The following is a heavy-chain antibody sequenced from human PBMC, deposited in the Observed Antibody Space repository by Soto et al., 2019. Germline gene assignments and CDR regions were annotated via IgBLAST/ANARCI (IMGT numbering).Heavy chain of an antibody. Sequence: EVQLVESGGGLVKPGGSLRLSCAASGFTFSSYSMNWVRQAPGKGLEWVSSISSSSSCIYYADSVKGRFTISRDNAKNSLYLQMNSLRAEDTAVYYCARGYHYYDSSGYDKWDAYIWGQGTMVTVSS. J-gene: IGHJ3*02. CDR1: GFTFSSYS. CDR2: ISSSSSCI. V-gene: IGHV3-21*01. CDR3: ARGYHYYDSSGYDKWDAYI. D-gene: IGHD3-22*01.